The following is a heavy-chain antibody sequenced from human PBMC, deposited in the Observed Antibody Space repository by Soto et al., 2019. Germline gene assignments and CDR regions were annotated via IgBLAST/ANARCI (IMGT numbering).Heavy chain of an antibody. CDR3: VRVANTGYYDY. Sequence: PGGSLRLSCAASGFTVSSNYMSWVRQAPGKGLEWVSVIYSGGSTYYADSVKGRFTISRDNSKNTLYLQMNSLRAEDTAVYYCVRVANTGYYDYWGQGILVTVSS. CDR1: GFTVSSNY. CDR2: IYSGGST. D-gene: IGHD2-8*02. J-gene: IGHJ4*02. V-gene: IGHV3-53*01.